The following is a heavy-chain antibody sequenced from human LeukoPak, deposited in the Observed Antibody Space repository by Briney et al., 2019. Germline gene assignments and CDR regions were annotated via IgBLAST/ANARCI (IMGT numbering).Heavy chain of an antibody. Sequence: AASEKVSCKASGYTFTGYYMHWVRQAPGQGLEWMGWINPNSGGTNYAQKFQGRVTMTRDTSISTAYMELSRLRSDDTAVYYCARVDFWSGYYTGFDYWGQGTLVTVSS. CDR2: INPNSGGT. CDR3: ARVDFWSGYYTGFDY. V-gene: IGHV1-2*02. CDR1: GYTFTGYY. J-gene: IGHJ4*02. D-gene: IGHD3-3*01.